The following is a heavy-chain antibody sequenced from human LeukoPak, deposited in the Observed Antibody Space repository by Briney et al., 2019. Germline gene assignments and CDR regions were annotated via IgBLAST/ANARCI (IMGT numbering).Heavy chain of an antibody. CDR1: GFTFSSYG. D-gene: IGHD3-10*01. CDR3: AKTMVRGVIPLDAFDI. J-gene: IGHJ3*02. Sequence: GGSLRLSCAASGFTFSSYGMHWVRQAPGKGLEWVAVISYDGSNKYYADSVKGRFTISRDNSKNTLYLQTNSLRAEDTAVYYCAKTMVRGVIPLDAFDIWGQGTMVTVSS. CDR2: ISYDGSNK. V-gene: IGHV3-30*18.